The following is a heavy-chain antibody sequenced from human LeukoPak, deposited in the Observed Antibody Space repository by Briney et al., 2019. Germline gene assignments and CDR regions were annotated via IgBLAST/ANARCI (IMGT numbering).Heavy chain of an antibody. CDR2: TNPNSGNT. J-gene: IGHJ6*03. D-gene: IGHD5-18*01. CDR1: GYTFTSYD. CDR3: ARGSARGYSYYYYYMDV. Sequence: ASVKVSCKASGYTFTSYDINWVRQATGQGLEWMGWTNPNSGNTGYAQKFQGRVTITRNTSISTAYMELSSLRSEDTAVYYCARGSARGYSYYYYYMDVWGKGTTVTVSS. V-gene: IGHV1-8*03.